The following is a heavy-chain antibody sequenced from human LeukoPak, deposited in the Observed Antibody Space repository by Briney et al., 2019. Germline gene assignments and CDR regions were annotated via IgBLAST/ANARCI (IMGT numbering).Heavy chain of an antibody. CDR2: IYYSGST. D-gene: IGHD2-2*01. CDR1: GGSISSGDYY. V-gene: IGHV4-30-4*01. J-gene: IGHJ5*02. Sequence: SETLSLTCTVSGGSISSGDYYWSWIRQPPGKGLEWIGYIYYSGSTYYNPSLKSRVTISVDTSKNQFSLKLSSVTAADTAVYYCARDRGSSTSCYVSWGQGTLVTVSS. CDR3: ARDRGSSTSCYVS.